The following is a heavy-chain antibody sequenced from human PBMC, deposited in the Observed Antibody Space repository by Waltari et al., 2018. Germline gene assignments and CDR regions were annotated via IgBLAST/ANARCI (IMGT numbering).Heavy chain of an antibody. CDR1: DFFFTDYW. J-gene: IGHJ4*02. CDR3: TRTPGY. CDR2: MKTDETSI. Sequence: EVQLVNSGGGLVQPGGSLRLSCAASDFFFTDYWLDWVRQAPGQGLVWVSRMKTDETSITSADSVKGLFTISRHSAKNTYYLHMNSLRAEDTAVYYCTRTPGYWGQGTLVTVSS. V-gene: IGHV3-74*01.